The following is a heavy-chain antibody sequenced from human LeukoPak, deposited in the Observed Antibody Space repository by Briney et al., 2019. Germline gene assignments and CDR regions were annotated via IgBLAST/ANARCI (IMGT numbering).Heavy chain of an antibody. J-gene: IGHJ1*01. Sequence: GGPLRLSCAASGFTFINAWMSWVRQAPGKGLEWVGRIKRKSDGGTSDYAAPVKGRFTISRDDSKNTLYLQMNSLKTEDTAVYYCAHFGSAEYFQDWGQGTLVTVSS. CDR1: GFTFINAW. D-gene: IGHD3-10*01. CDR2: IKRKSDGGTS. CDR3: AHFGSAEYFQD. V-gene: IGHV3-15*01.